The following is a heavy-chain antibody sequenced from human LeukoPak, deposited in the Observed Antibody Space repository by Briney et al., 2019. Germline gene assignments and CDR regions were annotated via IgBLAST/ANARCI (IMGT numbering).Heavy chain of an antibody. CDR3: ARDRIPTSWFGELGDYGMDV. Sequence: GGSLRLSCAASGFTVSSNYMSWVRQAPGKGLEWVSVIYSGGSTYYADSVKGRFTISRDNTAKQMFLQMSSLRAEDTAVYYCARDRIPTSWFGELGDYGMDVWGQGTTVTVSS. D-gene: IGHD3-10*01. J-gene: IGHJ6*02. V-gene: IGHV3-66*02. CDR1: GFTVSSNY. CDR2: IYSGGST.